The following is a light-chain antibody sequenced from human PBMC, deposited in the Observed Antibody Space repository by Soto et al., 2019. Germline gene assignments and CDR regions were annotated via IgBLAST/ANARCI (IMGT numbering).Light chain of an antibody. CDR3: QQTDSFPRT. J-gene: IGKJ1*01. CDR1: QSISSY. Sequence: DIQMTQSPSSLSASVGDRVTITCRASQSISSYLNWYQHKPGKAPKLLIYAASSLQTVVPSRFSGGRSGTDFALTISSLQRDDFATYYCQQTDSFPRTFGQGTKVDIK. CDR2: AAS. V-gene: IGKV1-39*01.